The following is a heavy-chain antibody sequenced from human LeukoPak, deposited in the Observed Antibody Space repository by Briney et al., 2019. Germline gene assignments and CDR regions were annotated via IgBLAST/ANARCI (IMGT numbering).Heavy chain of an antibody. CDR2: MKQDGSEK. CDR1: GFTFSSYW. V-gene: IGHV3-7*01. D-gene: IGHD6-13*01. Sequence: GGSLRLSCAASGFTFSSYWMSWVRQAPGKGLEWVANMKQDGSEKYYVDSVKGRFTISGDNAKNSLYLQMNSMRAEDTAVYYCARIIAAAGYFDYWGQGTLVTVSS. J-gene: IGHJ4*02. CDR3: ARIIAAAGYFDY.